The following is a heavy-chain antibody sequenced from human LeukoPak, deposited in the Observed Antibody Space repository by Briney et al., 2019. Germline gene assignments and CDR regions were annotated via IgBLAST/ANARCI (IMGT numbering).Heavy chain of an antibody. CDR2: ISYNGNNQ. J-gene: IGHJ4*02. Sequence: PGGSLRLSCAASGFTFTTYSMLWVRQAPDKGLEWVAVISYNGNNQHYADSVKGRFTISRDNSKNTLYLQMNSLRAEDTAVYYCAKDQGYGSGTFLDYWGQGTLVTVSS. CDR1: GFTFTTYS. V-gene: IGHV3-30*18. CDR3: AKDQGYGSGTFLDY. D-gene: IGHD3-10*01.